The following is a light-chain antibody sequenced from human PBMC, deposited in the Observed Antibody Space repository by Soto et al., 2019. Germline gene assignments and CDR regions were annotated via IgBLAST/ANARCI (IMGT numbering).Light chain of an antibody. CDR3: QVHTHRPQT. CDR1: QSVNSN. V-gene: IGKV3-15*01. Sequence: VMTQYTVTLYVSPGAGAILSCRASQSVNSNLAWYQQKPGQAPRLLIYGTSTRATGIPARFSVSGSGPQFTLAFSLLMSADLAVYSCQVHTHRPQTFAQGTKVDIK. J-gene: IGKJ1*01. CDR2: GTS.